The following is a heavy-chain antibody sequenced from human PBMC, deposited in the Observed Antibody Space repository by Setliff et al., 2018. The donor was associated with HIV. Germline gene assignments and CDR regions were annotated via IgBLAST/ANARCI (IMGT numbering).Heavy chain of an antibody. CDR1: GFPFSSYE. V-gene: IGHV3-48*03. CDR3: ARGSGYDKGAYHYYYGMDV. Sequence: GGSLRLSCAASGFPFSSYEMNWVRQAPGKGQEWVSYISSSGSTIYYADSVKGRFTISRDNTKNSLYLQMNSLRAEDTAVYYCARGSGYDKGAYHYYYGMDVWGQGTTGTVS. J-gene: IGHJ6*02. CDR2: ISSSGSTI. D-gene: IGHD5-12*01.